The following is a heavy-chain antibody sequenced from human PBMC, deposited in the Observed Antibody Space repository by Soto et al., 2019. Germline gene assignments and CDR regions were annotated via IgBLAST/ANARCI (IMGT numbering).Heavy chain of an antibody. J-gene: IGHJ6*03. D-gene: IGHD3-16*02. CDR2: IDWDDDK. CDR1: GFSLSTSGMC. V-gene: IGHV2-70*11. Sequence: GSGPTLVNPTQTLTLTCTFSGFSLSTSGMCVSWIRQPPGKALEWLARIDWDDDKYYSTSLKTRLTISKDTSKNQVVLTMTNMDPVDTATYYCARILVDHPYYYMDVWGKGTTVTVSS. CDR3: ARILVDHPYYYMDV.